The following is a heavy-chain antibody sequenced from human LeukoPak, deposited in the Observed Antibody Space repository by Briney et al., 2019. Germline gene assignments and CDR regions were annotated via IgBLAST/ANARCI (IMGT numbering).Heavy chain of an antibody. CDR2: INPNSGGT. J-gene: IGHJ4*02. D-gene: IGHD2-15*01. Sequence: ASVKVSCKASGYTFTGYYMHWVRQAPGQGLEWMGRINPNSGGTNYAQKFQGRVTMTRDTSISTAYMELSRLNSDDTAVYYCARRYCSGISCYLQFDYWGQGTLVTVSS. CDR3: ARRYCSGISCYLQFDY. CDR1: GYTFTGYY. V-gene: IGHV1-2*06.